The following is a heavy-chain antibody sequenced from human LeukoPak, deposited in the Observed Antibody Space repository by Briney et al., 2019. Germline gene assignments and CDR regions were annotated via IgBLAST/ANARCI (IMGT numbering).Heavy chain of an antibody. CDR2: INSDGSST. V-gene: IGHV3-74*01. J-gene: IGHJ4*02. D-gene: IGHD5-18*01. CDR3: ARDRGYGYLFDY. Sequence: GGSLRLSCAASGFTFSSYWMHWVRQAPGKGLVWVSRINSDGSSTSYADSVKGRFTISRDNAKNTLYPQMNSLRAEDTAVYYCARDRGYGYLFDYWGQGTLVTVFS. CDR1: GFTFSSYW.